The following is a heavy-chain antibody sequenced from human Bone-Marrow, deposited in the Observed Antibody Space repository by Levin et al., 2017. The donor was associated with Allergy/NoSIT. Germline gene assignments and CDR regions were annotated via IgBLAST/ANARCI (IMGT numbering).Heavy chain of an antibody. V-gene: IGHV3-49*04. Sequence: GGSLRLSCTASGFNFGDYPMTWVRQAPGKGLEWIGFIRSKAYSRTTEYAASVRGRFSISRDDSKAIAYLQMSSLQVEDTAVYYCCRGINGWETAPTYFDNWGQGTLVTVSS. CDR3: CRGINGWETAPTYFDN. CDR2: IRSKAYSRTT. D-gene: IGHD1-26*01. J-gene: IGHJ4*02. CDR1: GFNFGDYP.